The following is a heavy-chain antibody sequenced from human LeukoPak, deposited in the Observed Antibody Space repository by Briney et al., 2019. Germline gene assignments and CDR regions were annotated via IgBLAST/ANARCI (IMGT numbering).Heavy chain of an antibody. CDR2: ISGSGGST. V-gene: IGHV3-23*01. CDR3: AKETVVVVAATPDAFDI. Sequence: GGSLRLSCAASGFPFSSYAMSWVRQAPGKGLEWVSGISGSGGSTHYADSVKDRFTISRDNSKNTPYLQMNSLRAEDTAVYYCAKETVVVVAATPDAFDIWGQGTMVTVSS. CDR1: GFPFSSYA. J-gene: IGHJ3*02. D-gene: IGHD2-15*01.